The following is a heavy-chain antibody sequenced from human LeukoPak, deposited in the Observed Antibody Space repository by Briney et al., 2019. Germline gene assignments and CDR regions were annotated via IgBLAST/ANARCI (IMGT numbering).Heavy chain of an antibody. Sequence: GASVKVSCKASGYTFTGYYMHWVRQAPGQGLEWMGWINPNSGGTNYAQKFQGRVTMTRDTSISTAYMELSRLRSDDTAVYYCARGFVGSYYGFGLDYWGQGTLVTVSS. CDR1: GYTFTGYY. V-gene: IGHV1-2*02. J-gene: IGHJ4*02. CDR2: INPNSGGT. CDR3: ARGFVGSYYGFGLDY. D-gene: IGHD1-26*01.